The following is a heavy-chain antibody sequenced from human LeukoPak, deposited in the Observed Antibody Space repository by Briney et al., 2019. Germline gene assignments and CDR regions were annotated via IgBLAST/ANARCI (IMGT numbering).Heavy chain of an antibody. CDR1: GYTFSSYV. CDR3: ARRASLEI. D-gene: IGHD3-16*02. Sequence: ASVKVSCKASGYTFSSYVISWVRQAPGQGLEWMGWINAYNGNTKYVQKVQGRVTMTTDTSTSTAYMEVRSLRSDDTAVYYCARRASLEIWGQGTMVTHSS. V-gene: IGHV1-18*01. CDR2: INAYNGNT. J-gene: IGHJ3*02.